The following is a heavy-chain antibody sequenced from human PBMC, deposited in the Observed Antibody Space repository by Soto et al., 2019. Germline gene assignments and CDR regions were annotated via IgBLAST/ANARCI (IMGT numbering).Heavy chain of an antibody. J-gene: IGHJ3*02. D-gene: IGHD3-10*01. V-gene: IGHV1-18*01. CDR1: GYTFTSHG. Sequence: QGQLVQSGAEVKKPGASVKVSCKASGYTFTSHGITWVRQATGQGLEWMGWISAYKGRTDYAQRVQGRVTMTTDTSTSTAYMELRSLRSDDTAVYYCARGVINDAFDIWGQVTMVTVSS. CDR2: ISAYKGRT. CDR3: ARGVINDAFDI.